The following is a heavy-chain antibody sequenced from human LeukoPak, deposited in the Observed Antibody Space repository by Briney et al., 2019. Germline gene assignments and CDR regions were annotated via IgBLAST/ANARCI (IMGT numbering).Heavy chain of an antibody. CDR3: ARMETDYYYYMDV. J-gene: IGHJ6*03. D-gene: IGHD1-1*01. CDR2: INHSGST. CDR1: GGSFSGYY. V-gene: IGHV4-34*01. Sequence: SETLSLTCAVYGGSFSGYYWSWIRQPPGKGLEWIGEINHSGSTNYNPSLKSRVTISVDTSKNQFSLKLSSVTAADTAVYYCARMETDYYYYMDVWGKGTTVTVSS.